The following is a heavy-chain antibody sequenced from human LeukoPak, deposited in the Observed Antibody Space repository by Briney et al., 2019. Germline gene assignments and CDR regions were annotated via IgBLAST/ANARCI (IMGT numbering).Heavy chain of an antibody. D-gene: IGHD6-13*01. CDR3: ARDLGIAAAFDY. CDR1: GFTFSSYA. V-gene: IGHV3-30*04. Sequence: PGGSLRLSCAASGFTFSSYAMHWVRQAPGKGLEWVAVISYDGSNKYYADSVKGRFTISRDNAKNSLYLQMNSLRAEDTAVYYCARDLGIAAAFDYWGQGTLVTVSS. CDR2: ISYDGSNK. J-gene: IGHJ4*02.